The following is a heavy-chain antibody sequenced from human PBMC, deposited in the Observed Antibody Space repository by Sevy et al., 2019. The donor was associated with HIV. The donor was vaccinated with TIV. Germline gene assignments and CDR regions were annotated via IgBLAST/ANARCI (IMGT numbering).Heavy chain of an antibody. CDR1: GGSISKIGNY. CDR3: AKIYDY. Sequence: SESLSLTCSVSGGSISKIGNYWGWVRQPPGERLEWIGDIFHTGKTNYNPSLKSRVTISLDTSKNQFSLKLSSVTAADTDIYYCAKIYDYWGPGAPVTVSS. CDR2: IFHTGKT. J-gene: IGHJ4*02. D-gene: IGHD3-3*01. V-gene: IGHV4-39*01.